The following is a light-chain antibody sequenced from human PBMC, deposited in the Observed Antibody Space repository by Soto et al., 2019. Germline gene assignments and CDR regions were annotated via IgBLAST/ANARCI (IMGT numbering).Light chain of an antibody. CDR3: QQSYSTPLT. CDR1: QSISSY. Sequence: DIQMTQSPSSLSASVGDRVTITCRASQSISSYLNWYQQKPGKAPKLLIYAASSLQSGVPSRFSDSVPGTDFNLTISSLQPEDFATYYCQQSYSTPLTFGRGTRLEIK. J-gene: IGKJ5*01. V-gene: IGKV1-39*01. CDR2: AAS.